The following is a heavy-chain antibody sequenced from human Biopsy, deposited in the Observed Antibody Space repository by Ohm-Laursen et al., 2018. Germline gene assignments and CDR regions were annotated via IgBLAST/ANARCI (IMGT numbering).Heavy chain of an antibody. J-gene: IGHJ6*02. CDR3: ARGSGYFKLDV. CDR1: GESSSGYF. V-gene: IGHV4-34*01. CDR2: INQSGSA. Sequence: GTLSLTCVVNGESSSGYFWNWIRQPPGKGLEWIGEINQSGSAKYNPSLKRRATLSADSSNSQFSLRLTSVTAADTAIYYCARGSGYFKLDVWGQGTTVTVSS. D-gene: IGHD5-12*01.